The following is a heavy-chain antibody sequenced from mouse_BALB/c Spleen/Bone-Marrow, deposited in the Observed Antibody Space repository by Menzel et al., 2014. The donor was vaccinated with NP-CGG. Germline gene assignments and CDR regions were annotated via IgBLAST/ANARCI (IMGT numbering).Heavy chain of an antibody. CDR3: VSVSAWFAY. V-gene: IGHV5-17*02. CDR1: GFTFSSFG. D-gene: IGHD3-1*01. J-gene: IGHJ3*01. CDR2: ISSGSSTI. Sequence: EVMLVESGGGLVQPGGSRKLSCAASGFTFSSFGMHWVRQAPEKGLEWVAYISSGSSTIYYADTVKGRFTISRDNPKNTLFLQMTSLRSEDTAMYYCVSVSAWFAYWGQGTLVTVSA.